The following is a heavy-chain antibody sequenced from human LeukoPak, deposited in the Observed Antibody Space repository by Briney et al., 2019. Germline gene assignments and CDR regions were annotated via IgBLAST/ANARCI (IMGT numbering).Heavy chain of an antibody. CDR1: GGYISSYY. CDR3: ARSLNAGYYYYYMDV. V-gene: IGHV4-4*07. Sequence: PSETLSLTCSVSGGYISSYYWSWIRQPAGKGLESIGHISTSGSTNYNPSLKSRVTMSVDTSKNQFSLKLSSVTAADTAVYYCARSLNAGYYYYYMDVWGKGTTVTISS. J-gene: IGHJ6*03. CDR2: ISTSGST. D-gene: IGHD6-13*01.